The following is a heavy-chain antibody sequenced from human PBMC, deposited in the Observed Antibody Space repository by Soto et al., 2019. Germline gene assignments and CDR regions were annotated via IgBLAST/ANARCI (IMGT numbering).Heavy chain of an antibody. V-gene: IGHV3-33*01. CDR1: GVTFSSYG. D-gene: IGHD1-26*01. Sequence: PGGSLRLSCAASGVTFSSYGMHWVRQAPGKGLEWVAVIWYDGSNKYYADSVKGRFTISRDNSKNTLYLQMNSLRAEDTAVYYCAEWELRAYYYYGMDVWGQGTTVTVSS. CDR3: AEWELRAYYYYGMDV. CDR2: IWYDGSNK. J-gene: IGHJ6*02.